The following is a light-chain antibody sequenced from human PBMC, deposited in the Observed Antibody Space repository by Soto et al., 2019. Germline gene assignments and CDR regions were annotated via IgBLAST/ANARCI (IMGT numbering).Light chain of an antibody. V-gene: IGKV3D-15*01. Sequence: IVMTQSPATLSVSPGERATLSCRASQNISNYLIWYQQKPGQAPRLLIYDVSNRATGIPARFSGSGSGTEFTLTISSLQSEDFAVYYCQQYNNWPPITFGQGTRLEIK. CDR2: DVS. CDR3: QQYNNWPPIT. J-gene: IGKJ5*01. CDR1: QNISNY.